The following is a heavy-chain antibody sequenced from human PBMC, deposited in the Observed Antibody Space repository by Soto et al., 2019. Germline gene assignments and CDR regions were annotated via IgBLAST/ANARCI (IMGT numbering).Heavy chain of an antibody. J-gene: IGHJ6*02. V-gene: IGHV1-69*12. Sequence: QVQLVQSGAEVKKPGSSVNVSCKASGGTFSSYAISWVRQAPGQGLEWMGGIIPIFGTANYAQKFQGRVTITADESTSTAYMELSSLRSEDTAVYYCATPYCGGDCYLYYYYGMDVWGQGTTVTVSS. CDR1: GGTFSSYA. D-gene: IGHD2-21*02. CDR3: ATPYCGGDCYLYYYYGMDV. CDR2: IIPIFGTA.